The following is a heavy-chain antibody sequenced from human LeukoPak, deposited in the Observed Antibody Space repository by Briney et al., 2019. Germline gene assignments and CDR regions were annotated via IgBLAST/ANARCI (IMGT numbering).Heavy chain of an antibody. CDR3: ASFSYPDY. V-gene: IGHV3-74*01. CDR2: INSDGSIT. Sequence: GGSLRLSCAASGFTFSSYWMHWVRQTPWKWLVWVSRINSDGSITNYADSVKGRFTISRDNAKNTLYLQMNSLRAEDTAVYYCASFSYPDYWGQGTLVTVSS. J-gene: IGHJ4*02. CDR1: GFTFSSYW. D-gene: IGHD2-2*01.